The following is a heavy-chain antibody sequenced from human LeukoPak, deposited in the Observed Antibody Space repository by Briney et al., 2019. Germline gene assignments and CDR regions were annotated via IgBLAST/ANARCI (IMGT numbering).Heavy chain of an antibody. CDR3: AREVGSRFDY. V-gene: IGHV1-69*13. J-gene: IGHJ4*02. CDR1: GYTFSDYY. CDR2: IIPIFGTA. Sequence: SVKVSCKASGYTFSDYYMHWVRQAPGQGLEWMGGIIPIFGTANYAQKFQGRVTITADESTSTAYMELSSLRSEDTAVYYCAREVGSRFDYWGQGTLVTVSS. D-gene: IGHD2-15*01.